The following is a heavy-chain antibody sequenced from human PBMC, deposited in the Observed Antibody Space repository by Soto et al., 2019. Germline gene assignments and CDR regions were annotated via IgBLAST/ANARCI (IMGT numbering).Heavy chain of an antibody. CDR1: GGSISSGGYS. CDR3: ASQACSGGSCYVGWFDP. D-gene: IGHD2-15*01. V-gene: IGHV4-30-2*01. Sequence: QLQLQESGSGLVKPSQTLSLTCAVSGGSISSGGYSWSWIRQPPGKGLEWIGYIYHSGSTYYNPSLKSRVTISVDRSKNQFSLKLSSVTAAGTAVYYCASQACSGGSCYVGWFDPWGQGTLVTVSS. CDR2: IYHSGST. J-gene: IGHJ5*02.